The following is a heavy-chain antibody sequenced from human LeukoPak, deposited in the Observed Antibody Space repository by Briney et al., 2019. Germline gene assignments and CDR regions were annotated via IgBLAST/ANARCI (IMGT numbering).Heavy chain of an antibody. CDR1: GFTFSSYA. J-gene: IGHJ6*03. D-gene: IGHD6-19*01. V-gene: IGHV3-30*02. Sequence: GGSLRLSCAASGFTFSSYAMHWVRQAPGKGLEWVAVIRYDGSNKYYADSVKGRFTISRDNSKNTLYLQMNSLRAEDTAVYYCAKIAVAGTYYYYYMDVWGKGTTVTISS. CDR3: AKIAVAGTYYYYYMDV. CDR2: IRYDGSNK.